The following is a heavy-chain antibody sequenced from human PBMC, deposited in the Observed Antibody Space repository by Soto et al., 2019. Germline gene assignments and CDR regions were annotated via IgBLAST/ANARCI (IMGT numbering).Heavy chain of an antibody. J-gene: IGHJ4*02. CDR1: GYTFTRYA. CDR2: INAGNGNT. V-gene: IGHV1-3*01. CDR3: AREDPGTDVDTAMAFDY. D-gene: IGHD5-18*01. Sequence: ASVKVSCKASGYTFTRYAMHWVRQAPGQRLEWMGWINAGNGNTKYSQKFQGRVTITRDTSASTAYMELSSLRSEDTAVYYCAREDPGTDVDTAMAFDYWGQGTLVTVSS.